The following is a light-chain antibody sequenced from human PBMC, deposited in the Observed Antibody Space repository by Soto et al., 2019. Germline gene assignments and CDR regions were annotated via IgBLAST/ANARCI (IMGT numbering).Light chain of an antibody. Sequence: DIVMTQSPLSLPVTPGEPASISCRSSQSLLHSNGYNYLDWYLQKPGQSPQLLIYLGSNRASGVPDRFSGSGSGTDFTLKISRVEAEDVGVYYCMQALLPRTFGGGTKVEIK. CDR3: MQALLPRT. CDR2: LGS. V-gene: IGKV2-28*01. CDR1: QSLLHSNGYNY. J-gene: IGKJ4*01.